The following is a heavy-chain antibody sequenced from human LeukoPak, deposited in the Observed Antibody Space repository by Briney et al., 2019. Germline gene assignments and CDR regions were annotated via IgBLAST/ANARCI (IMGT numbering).Heavy chain of an antibody. CDR2: IYYSVSN. J-gene: IGHJ3*02. CDR1: GGSIRSYY. Sequence: SETLSLTCTVSGGSIRSYYWSWIRPPPGKGLEWIGYIYYSVSNNYNSALKSQVTISADTSENQFSLKLSSVTAADTAVYYCARIGGIPLGSFDIWGQGTMVTVPS. V-gene: IGHV4-59*01. D-gene: IGHD2-2*02. CDR3: ARIGGIPLGSFDI.